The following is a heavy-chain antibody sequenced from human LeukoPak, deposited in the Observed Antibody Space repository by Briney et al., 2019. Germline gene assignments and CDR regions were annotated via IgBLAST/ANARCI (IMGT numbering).Heavy chain of an antibody. Sequence: ASVKVSCKASGYTFTNYEINWVRQGTGQGLEWMGWISAYNGNTNYAQKLQGRVTMTTDTSTSTAYMELRSLRSDDTAVYYCARVVDYGSGSSDYWGQGTLVTVSS. CDR3: ARVVDYGSGSSDY. CDR2: ISAYNGNT. J-gene: IGHJ4*02. CDR1: GYTFTNYE. D-gene: IGHD3-10*01. V-gene: IGHV1-18*01.